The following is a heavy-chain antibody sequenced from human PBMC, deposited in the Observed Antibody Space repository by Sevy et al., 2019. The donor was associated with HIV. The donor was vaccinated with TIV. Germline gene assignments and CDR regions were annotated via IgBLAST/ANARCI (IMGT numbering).Heavy chain of an antibody. V-gene: IGHV3-21*01. D-gene: IGHD3-16*01. Sequence: GGSLRLSCAASGFTFSYYYMNWVRQAPGKGLEWVSSISSASSYILYADSVKGRFTISRDNTKNSVYLQMNSLRAEDTAVYYCARGPYYAGGQNDYWGQGTLVTVSS. CDR2: ISSASSYI. CDR3: ARGPYYAGGQNDY. J-gene: IGHJ4*02. CDR1: GFTFSYYY.